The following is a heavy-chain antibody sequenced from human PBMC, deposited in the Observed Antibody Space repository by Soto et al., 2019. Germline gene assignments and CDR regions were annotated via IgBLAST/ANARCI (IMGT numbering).Heavy chain of an antibody. V-gene: IGHV3-66*01. J-gene: IGHJ6*03. CDR1: GFTVSSNY. D-gene: IGHD3-22*01. CDR3: ARCGYPNYYYYYIDV. CDR2: IYSGGST. Sequence: GGSLRLSCAASGFTVSSNYMSWVRQAPGKGLEWVSVIYSGGSTYYADSVKGRFTISRDNSKNTLYLQMNSLRAEDTAVYYCARCGYPNYYYYYIDVWGKGTTVTVSS.